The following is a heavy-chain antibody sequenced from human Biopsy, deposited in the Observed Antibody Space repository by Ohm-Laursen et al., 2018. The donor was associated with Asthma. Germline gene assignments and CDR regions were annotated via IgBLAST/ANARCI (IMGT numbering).Heavy chain of an antibody. D-gene: IGHD5-12*01. CDR3: ARGYSGYDRIQYYYNGMDV. Sequence: ASVKVSCKISGYSLTDLSMHWVRQAPGRGLEWMGGHDHEEGGTVNAWRFQGRVTMTEDTSTDTAYMELSSLSSDDTAVYYCARGYSGYDRIQYYYNGMDVWGQGTTVTVS. CDR1: GYSLTDLS. J-gene: IGHJ6*02. V-gene: IGHV1-24*01. CDR2: HDHEEGGT.